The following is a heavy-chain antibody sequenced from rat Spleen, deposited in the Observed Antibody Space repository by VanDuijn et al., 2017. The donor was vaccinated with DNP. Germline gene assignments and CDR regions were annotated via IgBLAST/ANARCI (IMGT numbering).Heavy chain of an antibody. Sequence: EVQLVESGGGLVQPGRSMKLSCAASGFTFSNYYMAWVPQAPTKGLEWVAAISTGGGNTYYRDSVKGRFTISRDNAKSTLYLQMDSLRSEETATYYCAKAGGYSPWYFDYWGQGVMVTVSS. CDR3: AKAGGYSPWYFDY. J-gene: IGHJ2*01. V-gene: IGHV5S11*01. D-gene: IGHD1-11*01. CDR2: ISTGGGNT. CDR1: GFTFSNYY.